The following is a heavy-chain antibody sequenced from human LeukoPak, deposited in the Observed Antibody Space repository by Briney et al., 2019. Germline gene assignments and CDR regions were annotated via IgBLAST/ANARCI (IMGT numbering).Heavy chain of an antibody. CDR3: ARRSSYSYFQH. D-gene: IGHD3-3*01. CDR1: GGSFSGYY. Sequence: SETLSLTCAVYGGSFSGYYWSWIRQPPGEGLEWIGEINHSGSTNYNPSLKSRVTISVDTSKNQFSLKLSSVTAADTAVYYCARRSSYSYFQHWGQGTLVTVSS. CDR2: INHSGST. J-gene: IGHJ1*01. V-gene: IGHV4-34*01.